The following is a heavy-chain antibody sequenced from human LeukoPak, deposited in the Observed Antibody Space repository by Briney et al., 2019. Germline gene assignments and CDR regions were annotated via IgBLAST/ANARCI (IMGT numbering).Heavy chain of an antibody. Sequence: SETLSLTCTVSGYSISSGYYWAWIRPPPGKGLEWIGSIFHTGSTYHNPSLKSRVTISVDTSKNQFSLKLNSVTAADTAVYYCARAVIAAAGIAADWGQGTLVTVSS. V-gene: IGHV4-38-2*02. CDR3: ARAVIAAAGIAAD. CDR1: GYSISSGYY. J-gene: IGHJ4*02. D-gene: IGHD6-13*01. CDR2: IFHTGST.